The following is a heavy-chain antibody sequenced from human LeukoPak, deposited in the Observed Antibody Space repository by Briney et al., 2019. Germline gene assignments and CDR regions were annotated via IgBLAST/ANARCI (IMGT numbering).Heavy chain of an antibody. CDR1: GFTFSSYA. J-gene: IGHJ3*02. CDR3: ARDWEGLGGLAGHAFDI. Sequence: GGSLRLSCAASGFTFSSYAMSWVRQAPGKGLEWVSSISSSSSYIYYADSVKGRFTISRDNSKNTLYLQMNSLRAEDTAVYYCARDWEGLGGLAGHAFDIWGQGTMVTVSS. CDR2: ISSSSSYI. V-gene: IGHV3-21*04. D-gene: IGHD3-16*01.